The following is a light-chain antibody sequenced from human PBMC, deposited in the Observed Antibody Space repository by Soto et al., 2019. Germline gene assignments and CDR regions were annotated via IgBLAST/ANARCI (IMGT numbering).Light chain of an antibody. J-gene: IGKJ1*01. V-gene: IGKV3-20*01. CDR1: QSVSNTY. CDR3: QEYGTSRT. CDR2: DAS. Sequence: EIVLTQSPGTLSLSPGERATVSCRASQSVSNTYLAWYQQKPGQAPRPPMYDASSRATGIPDRFSGSGSGTAFTLTISRLEPEDFAVYYCQEYGTSRTFGQGTKVDIK.